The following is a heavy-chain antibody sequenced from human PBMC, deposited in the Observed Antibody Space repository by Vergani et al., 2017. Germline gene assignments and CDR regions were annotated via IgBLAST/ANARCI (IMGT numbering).Heavy chain of an antibody. D-gene: IGHD1-26*01. CDR1: GFTFSSYA. Sequence: EVQLLESGGGLVQPGGSLRLSCAASGFTFSSYAMSWVRQAPGKGLEWVSAISGSGGRTYYADSVKGRFTISRDNSKNTLYLQMNSLRAEDTAVYYCAKLRGSNYRMDVWGEGTTVTVSS. V-gene: IGHV3-23*01. CDR3: AKLRGSNYRMDV. J-gene: IGHJ6*02. CDR2: ISGSGGRT.